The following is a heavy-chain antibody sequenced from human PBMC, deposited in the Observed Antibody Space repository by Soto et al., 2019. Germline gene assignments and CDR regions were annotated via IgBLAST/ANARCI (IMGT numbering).Heavy chain of an antibody. D-gene: IGHD5-18*01. V-gene: IGHV5-51*01. Sequence: GESLKISCKASGYIFTTYWIAWVRQMPGQGLEWIGIINPIDSDTRYSPSFQGQVTISADKSISTAYLQWSSLKASDTAMYYCARTSMQSRGYSYGHGGMDVWGQGTTVTVSS. J-gene: IGHJ6*02. CDR2: INPIDSDT. CDR1: GYIFTTYW. CDR3: ARTSMQSRGYSYGHGGMDV.